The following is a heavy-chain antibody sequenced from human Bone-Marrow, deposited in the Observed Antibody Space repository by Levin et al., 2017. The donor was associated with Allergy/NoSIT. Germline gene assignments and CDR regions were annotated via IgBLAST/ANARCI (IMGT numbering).Heavy chain of an antibody. D-gene: IGHD3-10*01. CDR1: GFTFSSHW. V-gene: IGHV3-74*01. CDR3: AREGGSASGTYYSLDS. Sequence: GGSLRLSCAASGFTFSSHWMHWVRQAPGKGLVWVSRISTDGTTTAYADSVKGRFTISRDNAKNTLSLQMNILRDEDTAVYYCAREGGSASGTYYSLDSWGQGTLVTVSS. CDR2: ISTDGTTT. J-gene: IGHJ4*02.